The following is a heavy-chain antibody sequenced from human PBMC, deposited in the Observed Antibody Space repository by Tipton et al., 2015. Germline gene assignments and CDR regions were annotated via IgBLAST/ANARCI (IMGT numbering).Heavy chain of an antibody. CDR1: GGSFSGYY. Sequence: TLSLTCAVYGGSFSGYYCSWMRQHPGEGLEWFGEINESGSTIYNSSLKNRVTGPLNTSLNHLSLHLTSVTAADAGVYYCARGRGWLPTSVFDTWGQGTMVTVS. CDR3: ARGRGWLPTSVFDT. J-gene: IGHJ3*02. V-gene: IGHV4-34*01. D-gene: IGHD5-24*01. CDR2: INESGST.